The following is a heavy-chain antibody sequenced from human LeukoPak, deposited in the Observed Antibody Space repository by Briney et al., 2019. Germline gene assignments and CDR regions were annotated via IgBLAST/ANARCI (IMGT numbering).Heavy chain of an antibody. D-gene: IGHD4-23*01. J-gene: IGHJ6*02. Sequence: PSETLSLTCTVSGDSLSSGDYYWSWLRQPAAKGLEWIGRIYASGSTNYNPSLKSRVTISVDTSKSQFSLKLSSVTAADTAVYYCAREFPTVVTPSAYYYYGMDVWGQGTTVTVSS. CDR3: AREFPTVVTPSAYYYYGMDV. CDR1: GDSLSSGDYY. CDR2: IYASGST. V-gene: IGHV4-61*02.